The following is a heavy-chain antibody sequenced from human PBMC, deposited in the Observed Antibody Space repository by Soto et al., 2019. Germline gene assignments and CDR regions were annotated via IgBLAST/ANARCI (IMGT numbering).Heavy chain of an antibody. D-gene: IGHD4-17*01. CDR1: GGSISSGGYS. CDR3: ARVNYGGEYYYYCMDV. CDR2: IYHSGST. J-gene: IGHJ6*02. Sequence: PSETLSLTCAVSGGSISSGGYSWSWIRQPPGKGLEWIGYIYHSGSTYYNPSLKSRVTISVDRSKNQFSLKLSSVTAADTAVYYCARVNYGGEYYYYCMDVWGQGTTVTVSS. V-gene: IGHV4-30-2*01.